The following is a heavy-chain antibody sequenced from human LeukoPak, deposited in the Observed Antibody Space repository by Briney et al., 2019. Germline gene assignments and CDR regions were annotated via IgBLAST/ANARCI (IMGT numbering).Heavy chain of an antibody. CDR1: GFTFSSYD. J-gene: IGHJ4*02. Sequence: GGSLRLSCAASGFTFSSYDMHWVRQAAGNGLEWVSIIGSAGDTYYLGSVKGRFTISRENAKNSLYLQMNSLRAGDTAVYHCARARSGYGFDYWGQGTLVTVSS. D-gene: IGHD5-12*01. CDR3: ARARSGYGFDY. CDR2: IGSAGDT. V-gene: IGHV3-13*01.